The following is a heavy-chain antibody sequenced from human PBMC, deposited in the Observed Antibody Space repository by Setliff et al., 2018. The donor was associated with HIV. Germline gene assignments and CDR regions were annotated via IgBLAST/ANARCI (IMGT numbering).Heavy chain of an antibody. J-gene: IGHJ6*03. CDR1: GGTIASGGHY. CDR2: IFYSGDT. D-gene: IGHD3-9*01. CDR3: ARLVVIGRDYYYHYYMDV. V-gene: IGHV4-31*01. Sequence: PSETLSLTCTVSGGTIASGGHYWSWIRQHPGKGLEWIGYIFYSGDTSYSPSFQGHVTILADESTVYLQWDSLKASDTAIYYCARLVVIGRDYYYHYYMDVWGKGTTVTVSS.